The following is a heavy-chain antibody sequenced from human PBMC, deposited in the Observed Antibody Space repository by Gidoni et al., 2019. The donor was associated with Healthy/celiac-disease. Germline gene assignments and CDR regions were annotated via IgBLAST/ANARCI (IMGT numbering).Heavy chain of an antibody. Sequence: EVQLLESGGGLVQPGGSLRLSCAASGFTFSSYARSWVRQAPGKGLEWVSAISGSGGSTYYADSVKGRFTISRDNSKNTLYLQMNSLRAEDTAVYYCAKVGIGDYYYGMDVWGQGTTVTVSS. CDR2: ISGSGGST. CDR3: AKVGIGDYYYGMDV. CDR1: GFTFSSYA. D-gene: IGHD3-16*01. J-gene: IGHJ6*02. V-gene: IGHV3-23*01.